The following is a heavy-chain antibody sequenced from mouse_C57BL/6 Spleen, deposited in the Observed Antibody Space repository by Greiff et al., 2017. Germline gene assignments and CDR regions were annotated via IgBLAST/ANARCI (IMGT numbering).Heavy chain of an antibody. D-gene: IGHD2-2*01. Sequence: EVKLVESGGDLVKPGGSLKLSCAASGFTFSSYGMSWVRQTPDKRLEWVATISSGGSYTYYPDSVKGRFTISRDNAKNTLYLQMSSLKSEDTAMYYCARHETMVTTLGYWGQGTTLTVSS. CDR3: ARHETMVTTLGY. J-gene: IGHJ2*01. V-gene: IGHV5-6*01. CDR2: ISSGGSYT. CDR1: GFTFSSYG.